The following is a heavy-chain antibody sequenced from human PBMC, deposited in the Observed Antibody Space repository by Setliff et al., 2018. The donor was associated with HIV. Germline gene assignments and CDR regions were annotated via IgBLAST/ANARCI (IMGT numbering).Heavy chain of an antibody. V-gene: IGHV3-23*01. D-gene: IGHD6-6*01. CDR2: ISGSGGST. J-gene: IGHJ4*02. CDR3: AKRRQLAEDYY. CDR1: GFTFSSYA. Sequence: GGSLRLSCAASGFTFSSYAMSWVRQAPGKGLEWVSAISGSGGSTYYADSVKGRFTISRDNSKNTPYLRMNSLRAEDTAVYYCAKRRQLAEDYYWGQGTLVTVSS.